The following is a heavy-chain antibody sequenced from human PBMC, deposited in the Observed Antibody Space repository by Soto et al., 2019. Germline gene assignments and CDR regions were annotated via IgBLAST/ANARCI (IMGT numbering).Heavy chain of an antibody. V-gene: IGHV3-33*01. D-gene: IGHD3-22*01. Sequence: GGSLRLSCAASGFTFSSYGMHWVRQAPGKGLEWVAVIWYDGSNKYYADSVKGRFTISRDNSKNTLYLQMNSLRAEDTAVYYCARDYDSSGYPRYYFDYWGQET. CDR1: GFTFSSYG. CDR3: ARDYDSSGYPRYYFDY. J-gene: IGHJ4*02. CDR2: IWYDGSNK.